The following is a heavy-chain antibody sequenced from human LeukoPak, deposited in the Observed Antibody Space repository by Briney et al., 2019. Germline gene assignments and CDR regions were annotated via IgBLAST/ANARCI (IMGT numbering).Heavy chain of an antibody. CDR1: GFTFSSYA. CDR2: VGASGAGT. CDR3: ARPRIPVAGTRSFDP. V-gene: IGHV3-23*01. J-gene: IGHJ5*02. Sequence: GGSLRLSCAASGFTFSSYAMSWVRQAPGKGLEWVSAVGASGAGTHYADSVKGRFTISTDNSKNTVYLQMNSLRAEDTAVYYCARPRIPVAGTRSFDPWGQGTLVTVSS. D-gene: IGHD6-19*01.